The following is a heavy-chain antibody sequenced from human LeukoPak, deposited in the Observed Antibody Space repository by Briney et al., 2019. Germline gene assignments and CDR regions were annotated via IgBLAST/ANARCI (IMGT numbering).Heavy chain of an antibody. CDR3: ARGPPPLYWSSPYGWFDP. CDR1: GFSFSDYY. V-gene: IGHV3-11*04. Sequence: GGSLRLSCAASGFSFSDYYMSWIRQAPGKGLEWVSYISASGTIIYYADSVEGRFTISRDNAKNSLYLQMNSLRVEDTAVYYCARGPPPLYWSSPYGWFDPWGQGTLVTVSS. J-gene: IGHJ5*01. CDR2: ISASGTII. D-gene: IGHD2-15*01.